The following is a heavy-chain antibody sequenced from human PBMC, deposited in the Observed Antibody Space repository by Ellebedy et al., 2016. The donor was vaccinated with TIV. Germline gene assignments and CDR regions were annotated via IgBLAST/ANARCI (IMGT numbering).Heavy chain of an antibody. D-gene: IGHD1-1*01. CDR2: IYHSGST. CDR3: ASLNLKSGLDY. J-gene: IGHJ4*02. Sequence: SETLSLTXAVSGGSISSSNWWSWVRQPPGKGLEWIGEIYHSGSTNYNPSLKSRVTISVDKSKNQFSLKLSSVTAADTAVYYCASLNLKSGLDYWGQGTLVTVSS. V-gene: IGHV4-4*02. CDR1: GGSISSSNW.